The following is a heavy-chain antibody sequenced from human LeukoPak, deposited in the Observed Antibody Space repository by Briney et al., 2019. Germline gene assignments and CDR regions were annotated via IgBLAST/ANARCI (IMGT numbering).Heavy chain of an antibody. Sequence: SETLSLTCTVSGGSISSDYWSWIRQPPGKGLEWIGYIYYSGSTNYNPSLKSRVTISVDTSKNQFSLKLSSVTAADTAVYYCARHKALYSSSWYFDYWGQGTLVTVSS. CDR3: ARHKALYSSSWYFDY. CDR2: IYYSGST. CDR1: GGSISSDY. V-gene: IGHV4-59*08. D-gene: IGHD6-13*01. J-gene: IGHJ4*02.